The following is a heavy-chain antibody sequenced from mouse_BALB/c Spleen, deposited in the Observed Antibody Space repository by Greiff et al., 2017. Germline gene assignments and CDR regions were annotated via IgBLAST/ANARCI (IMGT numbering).Heavy chain of an antibody. Sequence: VKLQQSGPGLVQPSQSLSITCTVSGFSLTSYGVHWVRQSPGKGLEWLGVIWSGGSTDYNAAYISRLSISKDNSKSQVFFKMNSLQTDDTAIYYCVRGGYGNYDWYFDVWGAGTTVTVSS. D-gene: IGHD2-10*02. J-gene: IGHJ1*01. CDR3: VRGGYGNYDWYFDV. V-gene: IGHV2-2*01. CDR1: GFSLTSYG. CDR2: IWSGGST.